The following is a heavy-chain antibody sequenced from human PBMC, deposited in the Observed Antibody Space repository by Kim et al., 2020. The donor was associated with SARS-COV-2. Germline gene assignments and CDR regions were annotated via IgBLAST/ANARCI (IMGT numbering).Heavy chain of an antibody. CDR1: GYTFTSYY. D-gene: IGHD2-21*02. CDR3: AVGDRVTTGY. V-gene: IGHV1-46*01. Sequence: ASVKVSCKASGYTFTSYYMHWVRQAPGQGLGWVGMINPSGGSTSYAQRFQGRVTMTSDTSTSTVYMELSSLRSEDTAVYYCAVGDRVTTGYWGQGTLVTVSS. J-gene: IGHJ4*02. CDR2: INPSGGST.